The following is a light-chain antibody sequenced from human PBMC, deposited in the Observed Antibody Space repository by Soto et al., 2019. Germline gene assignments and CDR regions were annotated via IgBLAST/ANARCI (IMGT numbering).Light chain of an antibody. V-gene: IGLV1-40*01. CDR1: SSNIGAGYD. CDR3: QSYDISLSGSRV. Sequence: QLVLTQPPSVSGAPGQRVTISCTGSSSNIGAGYDVHWYQHLPGAAPKLLIYDNTNRPSGVPDRFSGSKSGTSASLAITGLQAEDEANYYCQSYDISLSGSRVFGGGTKLTVL. J-gene: IGLJ3*02. CDR2: DNT.